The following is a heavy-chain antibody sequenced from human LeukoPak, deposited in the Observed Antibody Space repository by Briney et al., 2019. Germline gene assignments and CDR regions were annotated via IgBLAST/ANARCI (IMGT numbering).Heavy chain of an antibody. CDR3: VRGYSFGPYGMDV. J-gene: IGHJ6*02. CDR2: ISDSGGST. CDR1: GFPFSSYA. D-gene: IGHD2-15*01. Sequence: GGSLRLSCSASGFPFSSYAMHWVRQATGKGLEYVSAISDSGGSTYYADSVKGRFTNSRDNSKNTLYLQMSRLRAENTAVYFCVRGYSFGPYGMDVWGQGTTVTVSS. V-gene: IGHV3-64D*09.